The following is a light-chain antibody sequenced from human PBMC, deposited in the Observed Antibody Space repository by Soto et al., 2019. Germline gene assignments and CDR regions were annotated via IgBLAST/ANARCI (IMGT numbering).Light chain of an antibody. CDR1: PSDIGNYNY. J-gene: IGLJ3*02. V-gene: IGLV2-14*01. Sequence: QSVLTQPASVSGSPGQSITISCTGTPSDIGNYNYVSWYQQHPDKAPKLIIYGVSNRLSGVSNRFSASKSGNAASLTISGLQAEDEADYYCSSYTAYTTLWVFGGGTKLTVL. CDR2: GVS. CDR3: SSYTAYTTLWV.